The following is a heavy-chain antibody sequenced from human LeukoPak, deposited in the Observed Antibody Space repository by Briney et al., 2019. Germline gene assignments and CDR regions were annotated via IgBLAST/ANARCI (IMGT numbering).Heavy chain of an antibody. V-gene: IGHV1-24*01. CDR2: FDPEDGET. CDR3: ATSPRVYSSSWYSSPSTHNWFDP. CDR1: GYTLTELS. D-gene: IGHD6-13*01. Sequence: ASVKVSCKVSGYTLTELSMHWVRQAPGKGLEWMGGFDPEDGETIYAQKFQGRVTMTEDTSTDTAYMELSSLRSEDTAVYYCATSPRVYSSSWYSSPSTHNWFDPWGQGTLVTVSS. J-gene: IGHJ5*02.